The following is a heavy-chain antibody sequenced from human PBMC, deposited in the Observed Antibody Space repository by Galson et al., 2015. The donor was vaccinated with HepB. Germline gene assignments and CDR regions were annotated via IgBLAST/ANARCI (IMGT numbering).Heavy chain of an antibody. D-gene: IGHD3-9*01. Sequence: SQRLSCAASGFTFSSYAMSWVRQAPGKGLEWVSAISGSGGSTYYADSVKGRFTISRDNSKNTLYLQMNSLRAEDTAVYYCAKDNSPLRYFDWLSPFDYWGQGTLVTVSS. CDR2: ISGSGGST. J-gene: IGHJ4*02. V-gene: IGHV3-23*01. CDR3: AKDNSPLRYFDWLSPFDY. CDR1: GFTFSSYA.